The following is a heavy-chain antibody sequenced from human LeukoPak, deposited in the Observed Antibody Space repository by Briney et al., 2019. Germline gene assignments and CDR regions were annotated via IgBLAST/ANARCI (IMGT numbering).Heavy chain of an antibody. CDR1: GFTFSSYA. J-gene: IGHJ4*02. CDR2: ISGSGGST. D-gene: IGHD6-19*01. Sequence: GGSLRLSCAASGFTFSSYAMSWVRQAPGEGLEWVSAISGSGGSTYYADSVKGRFTISRDNSKNTLYLQMNSLRAEDTAVYYCAKLSIGSGWYGGKYFDYWGQGTLVTVSS. CDR3: AKLSIGSGWYGGKYFDY. V-gene: IGHV3-23*01.